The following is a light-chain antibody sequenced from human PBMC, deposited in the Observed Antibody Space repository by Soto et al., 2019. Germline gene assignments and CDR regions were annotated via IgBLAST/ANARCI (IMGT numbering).Light chain of an antibody. V-gene: IGLV1-44*01. CDR1: TSNIGTNS. CDR3: ATWDDNLNIWV. CDR2: DNN. Sequence: QSVLTQPPSASGTLGQRVTISCSGSTSNIGTNSVNWYQHLPATAPNLLIYDNNQGPSEVPDRFSGSRSGTSASLAISGLQFEDEAEYFCATWDDNLNIWVFGAGTKLTVL. J-gene: IGLJ3*02.